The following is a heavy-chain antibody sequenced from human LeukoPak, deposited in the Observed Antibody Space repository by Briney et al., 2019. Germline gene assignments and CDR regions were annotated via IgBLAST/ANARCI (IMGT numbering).Heavy chain of an antibody. CDR3: ARAPSRGSSGYSACDY. Sequence: SEKVSCKASGGTFSSYAISWVRQAPGQGLEWMGRIIPIFGTANYAQKFQGRVTITTDESTSTAYMELSSLRSEDTAVYYCARAPSRGSSGYSACDYWGQGTLVTVSS. CDR1: GGTFSSYA. CDR2: IIPIFGTA. V-gene: IGHV1-69*05. D-gene: IGHD3-22*01. J-gene: IGHJ4*02.